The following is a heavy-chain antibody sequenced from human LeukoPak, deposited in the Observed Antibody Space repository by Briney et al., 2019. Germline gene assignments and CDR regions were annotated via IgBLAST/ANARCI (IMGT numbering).Heavy chain of an antibody. Sequence: SETLSLTCTISGGSVTSSYWTWIRQPAGKGLEWIGRMYISGGTDYNPSLKSRVTMSVDTPKNQFSLKLRSVTAADTAVYYCARDNIDSNNAHHRFDLWGQGTLVTVSS. D-gene: IGHD4-11*01. V-gene: IGHV4-4*07. CDR3: ARDNIDSNNAHHRFDL. CDR2: MYISGGT. CDR1: GGSVTSSY. J-gene: IGHJ4*02.